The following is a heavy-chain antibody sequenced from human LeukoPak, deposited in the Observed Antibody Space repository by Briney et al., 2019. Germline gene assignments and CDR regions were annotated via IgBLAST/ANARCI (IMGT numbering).Heavy chain of an antibody. CDR2: ISSSSSYI. J-gene: IGHJ6*03. D-gene: IGHD4-11*01. V-gene: IGHV3-21*01. CDR1: GFTFSSYS. CDR3: ARDGSNYVYYYYYMDV. Sequence: PGGSLRLSCAASGFTFSSYSMNWVRQAPGKGLEWVSSISSSSSYIYYADSVKGRFTISRDNAKNSLYPQMNSLRAEDTAVYYCARDGSNYVYYYYYMDVWGKGTTVTVSS.